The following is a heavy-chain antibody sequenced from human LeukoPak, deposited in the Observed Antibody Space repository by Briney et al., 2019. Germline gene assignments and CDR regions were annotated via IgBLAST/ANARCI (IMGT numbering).Heavy chain of an antibody. V-gene: IGHV1-69*05. Sequence: SVKVSCKASGGTFSSYAISWVRQAPGQGLEWMGGIIPIFGTANYAQKFQGRVTITTDESTSTAYMELSSLRSEDTAVYYCAREWYYGSGNYYYYDYMDVWGKGTTVTVSS. J-gene: IGHJ6*03. CDR2: IIPIFGTA. CDR1: GGTFSSYA. D-gene: IGHD3-10*01. CDR3: AREWYYGSGNYYYYDYMDV.